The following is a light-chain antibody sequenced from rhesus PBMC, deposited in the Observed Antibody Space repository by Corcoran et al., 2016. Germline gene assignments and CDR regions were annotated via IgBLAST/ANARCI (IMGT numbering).Light chain of an antibody. V-gene: IGKV3-53*01. Sequence: QVILTQSPATLSLSPGERATLSCRASQSVSSNLAWYQQKPGQAPRHLTFDTSGRATGIPDRFSGSGSGTEFTLTISSLEPEDFAVYDCQKCSSSPPTFGGGTKVELK. CDR1: QSVSSN. J-gene: IGKJ4*01. CDR3: QKCSSSPPT. CDR2: DTS.